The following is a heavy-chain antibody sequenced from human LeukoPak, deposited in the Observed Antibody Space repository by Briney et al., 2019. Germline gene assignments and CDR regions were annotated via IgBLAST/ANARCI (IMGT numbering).Heavy chain of an antibody. CDR2: ISGSGGST. CDR3: AKDPSGSFDYFDS. V-gene: IGHV3-23*01. Sequence: GGSLRLSCAASGFTFSSYAMSWVRQAPGKGLEWVSAISGSGGSTYYADSVKGRFTISGDNSKNTLYLQMNSLRAEDTAVYYCAKDPSGSFDYFDSWGQGTLVTVSS. CDR1: GFTFSSYA. J-gene: IGHJ4*02. D-gene: IGHD1-26*01.